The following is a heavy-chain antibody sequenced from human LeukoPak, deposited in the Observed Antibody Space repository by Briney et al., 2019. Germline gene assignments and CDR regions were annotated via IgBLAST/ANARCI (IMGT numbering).Heavy chain of an antibody. CDR2: ISSSGSTK. CDR3: ATVAPAFHI. J-gene: IGHJ3*02. CDR1: GFTFSSNY. V-gene: IGHV3-48*03. Sequence: GGSLPLSCAASGFTFSSNYMNWVRQAPGKGLEWVSYISSSGSTKYYADSVKGRFTISRDNAENSLYLQMNSLRAEDTAVYYCATVAPAFHIWGEARMVTVSS.